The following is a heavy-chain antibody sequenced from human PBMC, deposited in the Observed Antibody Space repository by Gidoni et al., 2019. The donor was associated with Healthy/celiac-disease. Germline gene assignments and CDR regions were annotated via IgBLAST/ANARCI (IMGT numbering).Heavy chain of an antibody. CDR2: IYYSGST. Sequence: QVQLQESGPGLVKPSETLSLTCTVSGGSISSYYWSWIRQPPGKGLEWIGYIYYSGSTNYNPSLKSRVTISVDTSKNQFSLKLSSVTAADTAVYYCARDRYYYDSSGYYYGGYFDYWGQGTLVTVSS. CDR1: GGSISSYY. J-gene: IGHJ4*02. V-gene: IGHV4-59*01. D-gene: IGHD3-22*01. CDR3: ARDRYYYDSSGYYYGGYFDY.